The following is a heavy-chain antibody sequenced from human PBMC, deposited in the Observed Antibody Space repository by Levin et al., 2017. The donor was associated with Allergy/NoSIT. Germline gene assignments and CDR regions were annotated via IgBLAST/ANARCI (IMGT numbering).Heavy chain of an antibody. D-gene: IGHD5-12*01. CDR2: IKQDGSEK. CDR3: ARDVGPSGYDAFDI. Sequence: LSLTCAASGFTLRTYWMTWVRQAPGKGLEWVANIKQDGSEKNYVDSVKGRFTISRDNAENSVYLQMNSLRREDSAVYYCARDVGPSGYDAFDIWGQGTKVTVSS. J-gene: IGHJ3*02. CDR1: GFTLRTYW. V-gene: IGHV3-7*04.